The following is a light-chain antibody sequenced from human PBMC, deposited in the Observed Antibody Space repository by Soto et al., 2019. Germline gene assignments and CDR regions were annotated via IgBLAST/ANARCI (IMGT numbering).Light chain of an antibody. V-gene: IGKV3-20*01. J-gene: IGKJ1*01. Sequence: EIVLTQSPGTLSLSPGERATLSCRASQSLNSFYLAWYQQKPGQAPRLLIYGSSNRATGIPDRFSGSGSGTDFALTISRLDPEDVAVYYCQQYDISPRTFGQGTKVEVK. CDR2: GSS. CDR1: QSLNSFY. CDR3: QQYDISPRT.